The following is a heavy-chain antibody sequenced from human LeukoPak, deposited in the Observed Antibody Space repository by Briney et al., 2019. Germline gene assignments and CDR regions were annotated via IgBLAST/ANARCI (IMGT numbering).Heavy chain of an antibody. J-gene: IGHJ5*02. CDR3: ARGRQWLNWFDP. V-gene: IGHV6-1*01. CDR2: TYYRSKWFN. Sequence: SQTLSLTCAISGDSMTSNTAAWNWIRQSPSRGLEWLGRTYYRSKWFNDYALSVKSRLSINPDTSKNQFSLQLNSVTPEDTAVYYCARGRQWLNWFDPWGQGTLVTVSS. D-gene: IGHD5-24*01. CDR1: GDSMTSNTAA.